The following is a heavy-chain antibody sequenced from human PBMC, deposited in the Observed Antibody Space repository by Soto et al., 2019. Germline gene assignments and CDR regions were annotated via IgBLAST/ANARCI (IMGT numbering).Heavy chain of an antibody. CDR1: GYSFTTFD. CDR3: ARPYCDATSCYTDWFDP. D-gene: IGHD2-2*02. J-gene: IGHJ5*02. Sequence: ASVKVSCKASGYSFTTFDINWVRQAAGQGLEWMGWVNPKSGNTDYAQKFRGRVTMTSNTSISTAYMQLSALTSEDTAVYYCARPYCDATSCYTDWFDPWGQGTLVTVSS. CDR2: VNPKSGNT. V-gene: IGHV1-8*01.